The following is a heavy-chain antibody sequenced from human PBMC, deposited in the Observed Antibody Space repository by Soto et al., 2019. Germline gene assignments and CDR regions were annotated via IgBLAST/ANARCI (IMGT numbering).Heavy chain of an antibody. CDR1: VVSISSGGYY. Sequence: SETLSLTCTFSVVSISSGGYYWSWIRQHPWKGLEWIGYIYYSGSTYYNPSLKSRVTISVDTSKNQFSLKLSSVTAADTAVYYCARVSTVTTGVYYGMEVWGQGTTVNVSS. J-gene: IGHJ6*01. D-gene: IGHD4-17*01. V-gene: IGHV4-31*03. CDR2: IYYSGST. CDR3: ARVSTVTTGVYYGMEV.